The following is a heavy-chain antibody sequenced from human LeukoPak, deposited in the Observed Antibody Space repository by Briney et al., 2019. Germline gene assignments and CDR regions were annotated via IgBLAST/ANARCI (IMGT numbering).Heavy chain of an antibody. Sequence: PGRSLRLSCAASGFTFSSYGMHWVRQAPGKGLEWVAVISYDGSNKYYADSVKGRFTISRDNSKNTLYLQMNSLRAEDTAVYYCAKEYGSGGLDYYGMDVWGQGTTVTVSS. CDR1: GFTFSSYG. D-gene: IGHD3-10*01. V-gene: IGHV3-30*18. CDR3: AKEYGSGGLDYYGMDV. J-gene: IGHJ6*02. CDR2: ISYDGSNK.